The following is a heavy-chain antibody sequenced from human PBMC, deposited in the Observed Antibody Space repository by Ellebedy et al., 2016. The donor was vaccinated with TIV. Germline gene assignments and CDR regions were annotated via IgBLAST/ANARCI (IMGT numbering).Heavy chain of an antibody. Sequence: MPSETLSLTCSVSGGSVSSTRYYWAWIRKPPGKRLEYIGSVDYSGSPYYNPSFKSRVTLSADTSKNQFSLNLRTVTAAGTAVYYCTRTDPWQPIDDWGQGILVSVSS. V-gene: IGHV4-39*01. D-gene: IGHD5-12*01. CDR1: GGSVSSTRYY. CDR3: TRTDPWQPIDD. CDR2: VDYSGSP. J-gene: IGHJ4*02.